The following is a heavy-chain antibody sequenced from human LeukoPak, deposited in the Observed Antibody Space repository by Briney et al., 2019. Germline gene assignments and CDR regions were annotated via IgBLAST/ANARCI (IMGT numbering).Heavy chain of an antibody. CDR1: GFTFSNYA. V-gene: IGHV3-23*01. D-gene: IGHD3-16*02. J-gene: IGHJ4*02. CDR3: AKTVIDTTYYDY. Sequence: GGSLRLSCAASGFTFSNYAVNWVRQAPGKGLQRVSAISGSGDTTFYADSVKGRFTISRDNSKSTVYLQMNSLRAEDTAVYYCAKTVIDTTYYDYWGQGTRVTVSS. CDR2: ISGSGDTT.